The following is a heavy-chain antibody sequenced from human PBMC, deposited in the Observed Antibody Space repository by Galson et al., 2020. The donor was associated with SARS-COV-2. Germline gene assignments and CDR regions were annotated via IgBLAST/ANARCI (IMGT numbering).Heavy chain of an antibody. J-gene: IGHJ3*02. Sequence: SAPTLVKPTQPLTLTCNFPGVSLTTTGVGVGWIRQPPGKALEWPALVHQDDDIRYSPSLQSRLTLIKDTSKNQVVLTMTNVDTVDTATYYCAHINWDYAFEIWGQGTMVTVS. CDR2: VHQDDDI. CDR1: GVSLTTTGVG. V-gene: IGHV2-5*02. D-gene: IGHD1-7*01. CDR3: AHINWDYAFEI.